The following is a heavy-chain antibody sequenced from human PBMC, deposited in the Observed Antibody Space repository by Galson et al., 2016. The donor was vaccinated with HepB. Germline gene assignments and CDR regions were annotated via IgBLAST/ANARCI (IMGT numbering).Heavy chain of an antibody. D-gene: IGHD3-10*01. CDR3: GRGYGSGTYFVNNWFDP. CDR2: ISGSGGGT. V-gene: IGHV3-23*01. Sequence: SLRLSCAASGFIFSSYTMDWVRQAPGKRLEWVSAISGSGGGTYYADSVKGRFTTSRDNSKNTLYLQLNNLRAGDPAVYYCGRGYGSGTYFVNNWFDPWGQGALVTVSS. J-gene: IGHJ5*02. CDR1: GFIFSSYT.